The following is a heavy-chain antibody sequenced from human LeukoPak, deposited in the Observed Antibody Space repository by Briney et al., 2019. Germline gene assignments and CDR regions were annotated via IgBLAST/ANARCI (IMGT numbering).Heavy chain of an antibody. CDR3: ARDYTVASGPPLY. CDR2: IWNDGKDK. CDR1: GFTFSTYG. V-gene: IGHV3-33*01. Sequence: GGSLRLSCAASGFTFSTYGMHWVRRAPGKRLEWVALIWNDGKDKFYVDSVKGRFTISRDNSKNTLYLQMNSLRAEDTAVYYCARDYTVASGPPLYWGQGTLVTVSS. J-gene: IGHJ4*02. D-gene: IGHD6-19*01.